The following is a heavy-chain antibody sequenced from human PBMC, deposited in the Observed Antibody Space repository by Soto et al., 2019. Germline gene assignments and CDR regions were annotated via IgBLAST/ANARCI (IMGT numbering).Heavy chain of an antibody. CDR3: VKDCTGPGSCEDYFDY. J-gene: IGHJ4*02. Sequence: QVQLVESGGGVVQPGRSLRLSCAASGFTFSSYGMHWVRQAPGKGLEWVASISSVGSNVYYGDSVKGRFTISRDNSKITLYLQMNSLRAEDTAVYYCVKDCTGPGSCEDYFDYWGQGTLVTVSS. V-gene: IGHV3-30*18. D-gene: IGHD3-10*01. CDR1: GFTFSSYG. CDR2: ISSVGSNV.